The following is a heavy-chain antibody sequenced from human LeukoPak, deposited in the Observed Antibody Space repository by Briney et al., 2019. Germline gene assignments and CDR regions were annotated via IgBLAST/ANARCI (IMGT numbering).Heavy chain of an antibody. V-gene: IGHV3-21*05. D-gene: IGHD4-23*01. CDR3: ARVTGNLFDY. CDR1: GFTFSSYS. J-gene: IGHJ4*02. Sequence: PGGSLRLSCAASGFTFSSYSMNWVRQAPGKGLEWVSYISSSSSYIYYADSVKGRFTISRDNAKNSLYLQMNSLRAEDTAVYYCARVTGNLFDYWGQGTLVTVSS. CDR2: ISSSSSYI.